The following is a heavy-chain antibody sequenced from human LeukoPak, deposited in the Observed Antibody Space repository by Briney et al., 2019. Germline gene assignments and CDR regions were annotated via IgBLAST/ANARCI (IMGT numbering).Heavy chain of an antibody. J-gene: IGHJ3*02. CDR3: ARDKVIAAAGTLDAFDI. CDR1: GYTFTSYG. CDR2: ISVYNGNT. V-gene: IGHV1-18*01. Sequence: GASVKVSCKASGYTFTSYGISWVRQAPGQGLEWMGWISVYNGNTNYAQKLQGRVTMTTDTSTSTAYMELRSLRSDDTAVYYCARDKVIAAAGTLDAFDIWGQGTMVTVSS. D-gene: IGHD6-13*01.